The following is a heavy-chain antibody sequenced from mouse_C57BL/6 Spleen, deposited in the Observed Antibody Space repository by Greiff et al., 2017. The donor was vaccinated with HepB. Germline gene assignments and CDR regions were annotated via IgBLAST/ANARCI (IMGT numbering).Heavy chain of an antibody. Sequence: VQLQQPGAELVRPGSSVKLSCKASGYTFTSYWMDWVKQRPGQGLEWIGNIYPSDSETHYNQKFKDKATLTVDKSSSTAYMQLSSLTSEDSAVYYCARRLGRAFAYWGQGTLVTVSA. CDR3: ARRLGRAFAY. D-gene: IGHD4-1*01. J-gene: IGHJ3*01. V-gene: IGHV1-61*01. CDR2: IYPSDSET. CDR1: GYTFTSYW.